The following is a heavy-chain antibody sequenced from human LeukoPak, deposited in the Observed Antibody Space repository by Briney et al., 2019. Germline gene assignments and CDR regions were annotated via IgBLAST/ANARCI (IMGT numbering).Heavy chain of an antibody. D-gene: IGHD2-2*01. Sequence: GGSLRLSSAASGFTFSSYAMSWVRQAPGKGLEWVSAISGSGGSTYYADSVKGRFTISRDNSKNTLYLQMNSLRAEDTAVYYCAKGGRYCSSTSCYYFDYWGQGTLVTVSS. CDR1: GFTFSSYA. CDR3: AKGGRYCSSTSCYYFDY. J-gene: IGHJ4*02. CDR2: ISGSGGST. V-gene: IGHV3-23*01.